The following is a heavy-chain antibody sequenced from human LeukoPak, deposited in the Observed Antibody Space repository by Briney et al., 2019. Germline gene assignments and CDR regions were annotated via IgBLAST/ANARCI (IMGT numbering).Heavy chain of an antibody. D-gene: IGHD3-22*01. CDR1: GGSISSYY. CDR3: ARSGLYYDSSGYYPEEYFQH. Sequence: SETLSLTCTVSGGSISSYYWSWIRQPPGKGLEWIGYIYYSGSTNYNPSLKSRVTISVDTSKNQFSLKLSSVTAADTAVYYCARSGLYYDSSGYYPEEYFQHWGQGTLVTVSS. V-gene: IGHV4-59*08. J-gene: IGHJ1*01. CDR2: IYYSGST.